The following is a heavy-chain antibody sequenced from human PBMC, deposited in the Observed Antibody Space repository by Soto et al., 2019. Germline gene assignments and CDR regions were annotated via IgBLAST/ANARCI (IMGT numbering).Heavy chain of an antibody. CDR1: GDSVSSNSAA. CDR2: TYYRSKWYN. CDR3: ARDEYTSGWYRFDP. V-gene: IGHV6-1*01. J-gene: IGHJ5*01. D-gene: IGHD6-19*01. Sequence: PSQTLSLTCAISGDSVSSNSAAWNWIRQSPSRGLEWLGRTYYRSKWYNDYAISVKSRITINPDTSKNKYSLQLNSVTPENTTEYYCARDEYTSGWYRFDPWGQGILVTVSS.